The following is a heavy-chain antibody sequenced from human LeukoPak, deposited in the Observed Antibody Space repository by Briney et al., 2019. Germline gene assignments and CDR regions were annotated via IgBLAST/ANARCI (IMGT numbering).Heavy chain of an antibody. CDR3: ARDGSGSPDYYYYGMDV. Sequence: PGGSPRLSCAASGFTVSSNYMSWVRQAPGKGLEWVSVIYSGGSTYYADSVKGRFTISRDNSKNTLYLQMNSLRAEDTAVYYCARDGSGSPDYYYYGMDVWGQGTTVTVSS. CDR2: IYSGGST. D-gene: IGHD2-15*01. V-gene: IGHV3-53*01. CDR1: GFTVSSNY. J-gene: IGHJ6*02.